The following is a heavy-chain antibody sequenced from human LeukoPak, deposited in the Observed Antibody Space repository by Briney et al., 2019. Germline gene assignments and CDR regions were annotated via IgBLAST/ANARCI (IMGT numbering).Heavy chain of an antibody. CDR1: GFTFSSYS. J-gene: IGHJ6*02. CDR3: ASVHYAMDV. V-gene: IGHV3-21*01. CDR2: ISGSTIYI. Sequence: GGSLRLSCAASGFTFSSYSMNWVRQAPGKGLEWVSSISGSTIYIHYADSVKGRFNISRDNAKTSLYLQMNSLRAEDTTVYYCASVHYAMDVWGQGTTVTVSS.